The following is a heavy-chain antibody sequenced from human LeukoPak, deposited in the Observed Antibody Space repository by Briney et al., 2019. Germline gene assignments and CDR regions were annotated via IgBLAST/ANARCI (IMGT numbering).Heavy chain of an antibody. CDR2: IYSGGST. Sequence: GGSLRLSCAASGFTFSSNYMSWVRQAPGKGLEWVSVIYSGGSTYYSDSVKGRFTISRDNSKNTLYLQMNSLRAEDTAVYYCARGWLPDAFDIWGQGTMVTVSS. D-gene: IGHD2-15*01. CDR3: ARGWLPDAFDI. CDR1: GFTFSSNY. V-gene: IGHV3-66*01. J-gene: IGHJ3*02.